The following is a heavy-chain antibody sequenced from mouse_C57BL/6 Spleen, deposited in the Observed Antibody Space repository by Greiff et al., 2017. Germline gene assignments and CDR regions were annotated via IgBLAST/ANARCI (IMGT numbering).Heavy chain of an antibody. Sequence: QLQQSGAELVRPGASVKLSCTASGFNIKDDYMHWVKQRPEQGLEWIGWIDPENGDTEYASKFQGKATITADTSSNTAYLQLSSLTSEDTAVYYCTTLLIYDGYPFAYWGQGTLVTVSA. D-gene: IGHD2-3*01. CDR1: GFNIKDDY. V-gene: IGHV14-4*01. CDR2: IDPENGDT. J-gene: IGHJ3*01. CDR3: TTLLIYDGYPFAY.